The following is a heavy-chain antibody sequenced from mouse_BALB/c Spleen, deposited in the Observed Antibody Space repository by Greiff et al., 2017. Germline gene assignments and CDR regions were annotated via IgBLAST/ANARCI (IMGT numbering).Heavy chain of an antibody. CDR3: AKFITTATFAY. D-gene: IGHD1-2*01. CDR2: ISYDGSN. J-gene: IGHJ3*01. V-gene: IGHV3-6*02. CDR1: GYSITSGYY. Sequence: EVQLVESGPGLVKPSQSLSLTCSVTGYSITSGYYWNWIRQFPGNKLEWMGYISYDGSNNYNPSLKNRISITRDTSKNQFFLKLNSVTTEDTATYYCAKFITTATFAYWGQGTLVTVSA.